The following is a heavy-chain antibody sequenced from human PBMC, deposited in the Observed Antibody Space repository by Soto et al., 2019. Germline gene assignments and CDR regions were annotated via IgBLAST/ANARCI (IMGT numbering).Heavy chain of an antibody. CDR3: ARHVPLWDTTMITGGMDV. D-gene: IGHD5-18*01. J-gene: IGHJ6*02. CDR1: GYSFTTYW. CDR2: IYPGDSDT. V-gene: IGHV5-51*01. Sequence: LGESLKISCKGSGYSFTTYWIGWVRQMPGKGLEWMGIIYPGDSDTRYSPSFQGQVTISADKSISTAYLQWSSLKASDSAMYYCARHVPLWDTTMITGGMDVWGQGTTVTVSS.